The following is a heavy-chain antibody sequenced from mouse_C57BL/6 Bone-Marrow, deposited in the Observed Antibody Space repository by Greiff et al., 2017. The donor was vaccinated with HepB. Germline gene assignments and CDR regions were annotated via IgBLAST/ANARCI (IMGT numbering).Heavy chain of an antibody. D-gene: IGHD1-1*01. CDR2: INPNNGGT. Sequence: EVQLQQSGPELVKPGASVKISCKASGYTFTDYYMNWVKQSHGKSLEWIGDINPNNGGTSYNQKFKGKATLTVDKSSSTAYMELRSLTSEDSAVYYCARRVPITPFAYWGQGTLVTVSA. CDR3: ARRVPITPFAY. V-gene: IGHV1-26*01. J-gene: IGHJ3*01. CDR1: GYTFTDYY.